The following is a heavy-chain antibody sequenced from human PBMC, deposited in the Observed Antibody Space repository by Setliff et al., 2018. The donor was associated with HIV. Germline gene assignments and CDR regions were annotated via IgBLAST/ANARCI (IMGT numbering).Heavy chain of an antibody. V-gene: IGHV4-38-2*01. CDR1: GYSIRDNFF. Sequence: PSETLSLTCAVSGYSIRDNFFWGWVRQPPGKGLEWIGSIFYTGTTYYNPSFKSRVTLSLDTSKNQFSLELTSVTAADTAVYYCARYLVVVPVAVGGLDVWGQGTTVTVSS. CDR3: ARYLVVVPVAVGGLDV. CDR2: IFYTGTT. J-gene: IGHJ6*02. D-gene: IGHD2-2*01.